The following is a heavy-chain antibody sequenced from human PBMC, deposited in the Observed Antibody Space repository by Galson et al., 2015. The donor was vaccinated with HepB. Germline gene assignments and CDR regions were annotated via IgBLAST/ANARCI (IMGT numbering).Heavy chain of an antibody. V-gene: IGHV3-30-3*01. J-gene: IGHJ5*02. CDR2: ISYDGSNK. Sequence: SLRLSCAASGFTFSSYAMHWVRQAPGKGLEWVAVISYDGSNKYYADSVKGRFTISRDNSKNTLYLQMNSLRAEDTAVYYCARDLYSYDRSGWFDPWGQGTLVTVSS. CDR3: ARDLYSYDRSGWFDP. D-gene: IGHD5-18*01. CDR1: GFTFSSYA.